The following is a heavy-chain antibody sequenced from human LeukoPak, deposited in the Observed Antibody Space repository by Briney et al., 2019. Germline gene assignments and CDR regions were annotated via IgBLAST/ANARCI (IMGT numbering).Heavy chain of an antibody. D-gene: IGHD4-17*01. CDR3: ARLADYGDYYFDY. Sequence: GGSLRLSCAASGFTFSSYWMSWVRQAPGKGLEWVANIKQGGSEKYYVDSVKGRFTISRDNAKNSLYLQMNSLRAEDTAVYYCARLADYGDYYFDYWGQGTLVTVSS. V-gene: IGHV3-7*01. CDR1: GFTFSSYW. J-gene: IGHJ4*02. CDR2: IKQGGSEK.